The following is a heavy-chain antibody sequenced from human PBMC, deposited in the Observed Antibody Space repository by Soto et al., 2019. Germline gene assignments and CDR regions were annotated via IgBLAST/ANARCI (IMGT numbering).Heavy chain of an antibody. J-gene: IGHJ4*02. D-gene: IGHD6-13*01. CDR2: ISSSGSHT. V-gene: IGHV3-11*06. Sequence: QVQLVDSGGGLVKPGGSLRLSCAASGFTFSDFYMSWIRQAPGKGLEWVSYISSSGSHTPYADSVKGRFTISRDNAKNSVYLQMNSLRAEDTAVYYCARVGSTAAAGGLDYWGQGTLVTVSS. CDR1: GFTFSDFY. CDR3: ARVGSTAAAGGLDY.